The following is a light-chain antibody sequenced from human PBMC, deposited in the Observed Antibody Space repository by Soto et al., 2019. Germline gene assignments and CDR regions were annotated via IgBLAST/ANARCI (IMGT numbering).Light chain of an antibody. V-gene: IGKV3-15*01. CDR3: QQYNNWPPLT. J-gene: IGKJ3*01. Sequence: EILMTQSPDTLSVSPGESATLSCRASQRVYSNLAWYQQRPGQAPRLLIYGASTRATGVPARFSGRGSGTEFTLTISSLQSEDFAVYYCQQYNNWPPLTFGPGTKVDIK. CDR2: GAS. CDR1: QRVYSN.